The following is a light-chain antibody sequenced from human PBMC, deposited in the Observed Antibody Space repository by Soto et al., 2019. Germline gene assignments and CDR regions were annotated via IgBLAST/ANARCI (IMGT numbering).Light chain of an antibody. CDR3: QQRSNWPP. CDR2: GAS. Sequence: EIVMTQSPATLSLSPGERATLSCRAGQSVGTNLAWYQQKPGQPPRLLISGASTRATGIPARFSGSGSGTEFTLTVSSLQSEDSAIYYCQQRSNWPPFGQGTRLEIK. J-gene: IGKJ5*01. V-gene: IGKV3-15*01. CDR1: QSVGTN.